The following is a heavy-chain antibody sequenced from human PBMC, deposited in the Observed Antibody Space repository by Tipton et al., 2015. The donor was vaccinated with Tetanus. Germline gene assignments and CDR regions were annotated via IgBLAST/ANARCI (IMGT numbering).Heavy chain of an antibody. D-gene: IGHD3-3*01. V-gene: IGHV3-7*01. Sequence: SLRLSCADTGFRFSSDWMGWVRQAAGKGLEWVAHINRDGSEKACADAVQGRFSISRDSAKNSLYLQMNGLRDDDTAVYFCARDFRPIFGVAHPFDSWGQGTLVTVSS. CDR2: INRDGSEK. CDR1: GFRFSSDW. J-gene: IGHJ5*01. CDR3: ARDFRPIFGVAHPFDS.